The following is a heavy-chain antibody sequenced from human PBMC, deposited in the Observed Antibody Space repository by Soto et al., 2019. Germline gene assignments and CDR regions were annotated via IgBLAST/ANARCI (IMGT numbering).Heavy chain of an antibody. CDR2: IIPIFGTP. CDR1: GGSFSSYA. CDR3: AREYRSSSGRFDN. J-gene: IGHJ4*02. V-gene: IGHV1-69*01. D-gene: IGHD6-6*01. Sequence: QVQLVQSGAEVKKPGSSVKVSCKASGGSFSSYAISWVRQAPGQGLEWMGGIIPIFGTPSYAQKFQGRDTITADESTSTAYMELSSLRSEDTAVYYCAREYRSSSGRFDNWGQGTLVTVSS.